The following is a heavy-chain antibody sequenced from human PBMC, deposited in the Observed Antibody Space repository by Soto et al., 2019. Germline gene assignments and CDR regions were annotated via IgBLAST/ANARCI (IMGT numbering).Heavy chain of an antibody. V-gene: IGHV4-4*02. D-gene: IGHD6-19*01. Sequence: SETLSLTCAVSSGSISSSNCWRWVRQPPGKGLEWIGEIYHSGSTNYNPSLKSRVTISVDKSKNQFSLKLSSVTAADTAVYYCARVGIAVAGIDYWGQGTLVTVSS. CDR3: ARVGIAVAGIDY. CDR1: SGSISSSNC. J-gene: IGHJ4*02. CDR2: IYHSGST.